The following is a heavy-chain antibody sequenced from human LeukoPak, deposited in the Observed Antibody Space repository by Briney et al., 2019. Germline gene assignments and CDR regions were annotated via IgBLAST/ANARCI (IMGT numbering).Heavy chain of an antibody. Sequence: GGSLRLSCAASGFTFSSYAMHWVRQAPGKGLEWVAVISSDGSTKYYEDSMRGRFTISRDSSNNTLYLQMNRAEDTAVYYCARARIAALPTTLMDVWGQGTTVTVSS. CDR2: ISSDGSTK. J-gene: IGHJ6*02. CDR3: ARARIAALPTTLMDV. D-gene: IGHD6-6*01. V-gene: IGHV3-30-3*01. CDR1: GFTFSSYA.